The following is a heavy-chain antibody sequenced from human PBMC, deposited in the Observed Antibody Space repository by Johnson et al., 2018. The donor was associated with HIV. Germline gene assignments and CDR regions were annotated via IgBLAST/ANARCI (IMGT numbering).Heavy chain of an antibody. CDR1: GFTFSTYD. J-gene: IGHJ3*02. CDR3: ARAYSGSYINDAFDI. V-gene: IGHV3-13*01. Sequence: VQLVESGGGLVQPGGSLRLSCAASGFTFSTYDMHWVRQVTGKGLEWVSGITTAGDTYYPGLVKGRFTICRENVKNSLYLQMNSLRAGDTAGYYCARAYSGSYINDAFDIWGQGTMVTVSS. D-gene: IGHD1-26*01. CDR2: ITTAGDT.